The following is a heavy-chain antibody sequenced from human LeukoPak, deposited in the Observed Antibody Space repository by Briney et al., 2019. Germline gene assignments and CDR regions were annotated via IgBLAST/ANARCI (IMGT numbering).Heavy chain of an antibody. Sequence: GGSLRLSCLVSGFDFSHQWMSWVRQAPGKGLEWVANTKEDESLKNYVDSVEGRFTISRDNAKNSVYLQMNSLRAEDTAMYYCATDRNGGYFDSWGQGTLVTVSS. CDR2: TKEDESLK. J-gene: IGHJ4*02. CDR3: ATDRNGGYFDS. CDR1: GFDFSHQW. D-gene: IGHD7-27*01. V-gene: IGHV3-7*01.